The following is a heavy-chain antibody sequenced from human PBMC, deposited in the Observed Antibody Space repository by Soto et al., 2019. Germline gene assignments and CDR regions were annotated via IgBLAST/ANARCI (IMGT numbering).Heavy chain of an antibody. CDR1: GGSISSYY. D-gene: IGHD2-2*01. J-gene: IGHJ4*02. CDR2: IYTSGST. V-gene: IGHV4-4*07. Sequence: SETLSLTCTVSGGSISSYYWSWIRQPAGKGLEWIGRIYTSGSTNYNPALKSRVTMSVDTSKNQFSLKLSSVTAADTAVYYCAREDVYCSSTSCYHGSPCDYWGQGTLVTVSS. CDR3: AREDVYCSSTSCYHGSPCDY.